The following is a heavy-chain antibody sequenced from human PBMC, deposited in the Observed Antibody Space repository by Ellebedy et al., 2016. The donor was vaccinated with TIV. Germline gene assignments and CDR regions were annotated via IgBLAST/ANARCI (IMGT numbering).Heavy chain of an antibody. CDR2: IHAGNGNT. J-gene: IGHJ4*02. D-gene: IGHD5-24*01. Sequence: AASVTVSCKASGYTFTSSAMHWVRQAPGQRLEWMGWIHAGNGNTKYSQKFQGRVTITRDTSANTAYMELSSLRSEDTAVYYCARGRGDGYNLNLYYWGQGALVSVSS. CDR3: ARGRGDGYNLNLYY. V-gene: IGHV1-3*01. CDR1: GYTFTSSA.